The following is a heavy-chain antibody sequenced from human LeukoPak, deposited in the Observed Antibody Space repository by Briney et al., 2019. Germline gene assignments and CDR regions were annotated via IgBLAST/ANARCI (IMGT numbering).Heavy chain of an antibody. D-gene: IGHD2-2*01. Sequence: PGGSLRLSCAASGFTFSSYGMHWVRQAPGKGLEWVAVIWYDESNKYYADSVKGRFTISRDNSKNTLYLQMNSLRAEDTAVYYCARERYCSSTSCYPRRLLSGMDVWGQGTTVTVSS. CDR2: IWYDESNK. V-gene: IGHV3-33*01. J-gene: IGHJ6*02. CDR1: GFTFSSYG. CDR3: ARERYCSSTSCYPRRLLSGMDV.